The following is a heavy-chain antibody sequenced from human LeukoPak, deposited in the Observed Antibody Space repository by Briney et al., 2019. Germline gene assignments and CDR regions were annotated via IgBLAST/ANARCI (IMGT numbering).Heavy chain of an antibody. CDR2: ISYDGSNK. CDR3: ARGSYSGLSRDY. D-gene: IGHD3-10*01. Sequence: GGSLRLSCAASGFTFSSYAMHWVRQAPGKGLEWVAVISYDGSNKYYADSVKGRFTISRDNSKNTLYLQMNSLRAEDTAVYYCARGSYSGLSRDYWGQGTLVTVSS. J-gene: IGHJ4*02. V-gene: IGHV3-30-3*01. CDR1: GFTFSSYA.